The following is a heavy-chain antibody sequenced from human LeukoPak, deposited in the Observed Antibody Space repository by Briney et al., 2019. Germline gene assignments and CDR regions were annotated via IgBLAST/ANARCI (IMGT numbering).Heavy chain of an antibody. D-gene: IGHD3-9*01. V-gene: IGHV3-30*04. CDR3: AREGHYDILCGYSPLEYYFYYMDV. CDR1: GFTFSNYG. J-gene: IGHJ6*03. CDR2: ISSDGVEK. Sequence: GGSLRLSCEAAGFTFSNYGIHWVRQTPGKGLEWVAAISSDGVEKHYADSVKGRFTISRDNSKSTLYLQKNSLRAEDTALYYCAREGHYDILCGYSPLEYYFYYMDVWGKGTTVTVSS.